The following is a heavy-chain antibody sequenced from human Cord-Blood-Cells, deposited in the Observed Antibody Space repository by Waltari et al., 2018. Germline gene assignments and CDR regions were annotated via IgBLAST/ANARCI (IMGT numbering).Heavy chain of an antibody. CDR3: ARSVGRDVVVVAAFDY. D-gene: IGHD2-15*01. CDR1: GGSISSSSYY. J-gene: IGHJ4*02. Sequence: QLQLQESGPGLVKPSETLSLTCTVSGGSISSSSYYWGWIRQPPGQGLAWIGINYYSGSTYYNPSLKSRVTIAVDTAKTQFSLKLSSVTAADTAVYYCARSVGRDVVVVAAFDYWGQGTLVTVSS. V-gene: IGHV4-39*01. CDR2: NYYSGST.